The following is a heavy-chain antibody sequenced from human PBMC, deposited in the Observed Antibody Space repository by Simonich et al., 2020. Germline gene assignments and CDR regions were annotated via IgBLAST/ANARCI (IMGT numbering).Heavy chain of an antibody. V-gene: IGHV4-38-2*01. Sequence: QVQLQESGPGLVKPSETLSLTCAVSGYSISSGYYWGWIRPPPGKGLEWIGGIYHSGSTHYNPALKRRVTKSVDTSKNQFSLKLSSVTAADTAVYCCARVDNWNYFDYWGQGTLVTVSS. D-gene: IGHD1-20*01. CDR1: GYSISSGYY. CDR2: IYHSGST. CDR3: ARVDNWNYFDY. J-gene: IGHJ4*02.